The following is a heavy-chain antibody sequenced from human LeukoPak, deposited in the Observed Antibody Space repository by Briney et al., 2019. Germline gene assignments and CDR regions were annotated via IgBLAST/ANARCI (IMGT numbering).Heavy chain of an antibody. CDR2: IKSKTDGGTT. J-gene: IGHJ4*02. D-gene: IGHD5-18*01. Sequence: PGGSLRLSCAASGFTFSSYGMHWVRQAPGKGLEWVGHIKSKTDGGTTDFAAPVKGRFSISRDDSKNTLFLQMNSLKAEDTAVCYCTTGTWIQLWVPDYWGQGTLVTVSS. V-gene: IGHV3-15*01. CDR3: TTGTWIQLWVPDY. CDR1: GFTFSSYG.